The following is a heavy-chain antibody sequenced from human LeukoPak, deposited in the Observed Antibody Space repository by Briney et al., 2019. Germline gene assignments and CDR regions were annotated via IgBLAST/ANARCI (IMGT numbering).Heavy chain of an antibody. V-gene: IGHV4-34*01. CDR2: INLRGST. Sequence: PSETLSLTCAVYGGSFSGYYWSWIRQSTGKGLEWIGEINLRGSTTYNPSLKSRVTISLDASKSQLSLKLSSVTAADTAVYYCARAKYYYYYYMDVWGKGTTVTVSS. J-gene: IGHJ6*03. CDR3: ARAKYYYYYYMDV. CDR1: GGSFSGYY.